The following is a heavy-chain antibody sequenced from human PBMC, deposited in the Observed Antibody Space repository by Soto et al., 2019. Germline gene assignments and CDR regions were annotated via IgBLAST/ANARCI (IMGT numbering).Heavy chain of an antibody. CDR3: ARHRIAAAGTPYNWFDP. CDR1: GYSFTIYC. Sequence: GESVKISCKGSGYSFTIYCIGWVLQMPWKGLEWMGIIYPGDSDTRYSPPFQGQVTISADKSISTAYLQWSSLKASDTAMYYCARHRIAAAGTPYNWFDPWGQGTLVTVSS. J-gene: IGHJ5*02. V-gene: IGHV5-51*01. CDR2: IYPGDSDT. D-gene: IGHD6-13*01.